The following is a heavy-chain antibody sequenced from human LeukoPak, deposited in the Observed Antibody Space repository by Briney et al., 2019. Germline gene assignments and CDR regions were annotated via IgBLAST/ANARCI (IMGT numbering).Heavy chain of an antibody. Sequence: GGSLRLSCAASGFTFSDYYMSWIRQAPGKGLEWVSYIRSSGSTIYYADSVKGRFTISRDNAKNSLYLQMNSLRAEDTAVYYCARVRYCSGGSCYSKDAFDIWGQGTMVTVSS. CDR2: IRSSGSTI. V-gene: IGHV3-11*01. J-gene: IGHJ3*02. D-gene: IGHD2-15*01. CDR3: ARVRYCSGGSCYSKDAFDI. CDR1: GFTFSDYY.